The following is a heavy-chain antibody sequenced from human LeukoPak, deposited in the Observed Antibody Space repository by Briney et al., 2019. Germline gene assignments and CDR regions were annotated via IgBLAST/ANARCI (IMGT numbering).Heavy chain of an antibody. CDR1: GGSISSYY. D-gene: IGHD4-23*01. CDR2: IYYSGST. CDR3: ARGDSTVTPKYFQY. J-gene: IGHJ1*01. V-gene: IGHV4-59*01. Sequence: PAETLSLTCTVSGGSISSYYWSWIRQPPGKGLEWIGYIYYSGSTNYNPSLKSRVTISLDTSKNQFSPKLSSVTAADTAVYYCARGDSTVTPKYFQYWGQGTLVTVSS.